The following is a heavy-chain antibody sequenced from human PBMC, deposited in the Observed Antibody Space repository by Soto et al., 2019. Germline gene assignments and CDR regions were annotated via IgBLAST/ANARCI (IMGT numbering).Heavy chain of an antibody. J-gene: IGHJ6*02. Sequence: PGGSLRLSCAASGFTFSSYAMSWVRQAPGKGLEWVSAISGSGGSTYYADSVKGRFTISRDNGKNSLFLQMNSLRDEDTAVYYCARVVVVIPPGYYYAMDVWGQGTTVTV. CDR2: ISGSGGST. CDR3: ARVVVVIPPGYYYAMDV. V-gene: IGHV3-23*01. CDR1: GFTFSSYA. D-gene: IGHD3-22*01.